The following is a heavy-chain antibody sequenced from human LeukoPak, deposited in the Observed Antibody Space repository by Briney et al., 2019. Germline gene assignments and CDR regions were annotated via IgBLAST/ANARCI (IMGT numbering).Heavy chain of an antibody. CDR3: ARDRYSSSSGDAFDI. D-gene: IGHD6-6*01. CDR2: IYTSGSA. J-gene: IGHJ3*02. V-gene: IGHV4-4*07. CDR1: GGSISSYY. Sequence: SETLSLTCTVSGGSISSYYWSWIRQPAGKGLEWIGRIYTSGSANYNPSLKSRVTISVDTSKNQFSLKLSSVTAADTAVYYCARDRYSSSSGDAFDIWGQGTMVTVSS.